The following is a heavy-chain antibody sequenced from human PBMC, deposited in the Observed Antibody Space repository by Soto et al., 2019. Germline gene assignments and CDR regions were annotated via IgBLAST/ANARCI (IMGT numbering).Heavy chain of an antibody. Sequence: GGSLRLSCAASGFTFSSYWMHWVRQAPGKGLVWVSRINSDGSSTSYADSVKGRFTISRDNAKNTLYLQMNSLRAEDTAVYYCARDLLRAPPYYYDSSGSDYWGQGTLVTVSS. CDR3: ARDLLRAPPYYYDSSGSDY. J-gene: IGHJ4*02. V-gene: IGHV3-74*01. CDR2: INSDGSST. D-gene: IGHD3-22*01. CDR1: GFTFSSYW.